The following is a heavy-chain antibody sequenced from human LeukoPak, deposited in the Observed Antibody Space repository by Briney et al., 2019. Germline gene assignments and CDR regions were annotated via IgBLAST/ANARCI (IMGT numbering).Heavy chain of an antibody. CDR2: IYGSSRT. D-gene: IGHD1-26*01. CDR3: ARGEGLGFFDY. V-gene: IGHV3-66*01. J-gene: IGHJ4*02. CDR1: GFIVSSNY. Sequence: GGSLRLSCAGSGFIVSSNYMSWVRQAAGKGLEWVSVIYGSSRTYYADSVKGRFTISRDNSKNTVYLQMDSLRAEDTAVYYCARGEGLGFFDYWGQGTLVTVSS.